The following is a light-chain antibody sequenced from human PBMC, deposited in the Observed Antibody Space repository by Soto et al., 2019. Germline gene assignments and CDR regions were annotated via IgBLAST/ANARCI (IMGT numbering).Light chain of an antibody. CDR3: CSYAYSSTFWV. Sequence: QSALTQPASVSGSPGQSITISCTGTSSDVGSYNLVSWYQQHPGKAPELMIYEGSKRPSGVSNRFSGSKSGNTASLTIAGLQAEDEADYYCCSYAYSSTFWVFGGGTKLTVL. J-gene: IGLJ3*02. CDR2: EGS. V-gene: IGLV2-23*03. CDR1: SSDVGSYNL.